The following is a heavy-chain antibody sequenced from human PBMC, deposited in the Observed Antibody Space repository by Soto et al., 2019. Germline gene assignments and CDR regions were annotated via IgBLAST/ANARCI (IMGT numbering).Heavy chain of an antibody. CDR2: INAGNGNT. D-gene: IGHD3-3*01. CDR3: ARATYDFWSGYRNWFDP. CDR1: GYTFTSYA. Sequence: ASVKVSCKASGYTFTSYAMHWVRQAPGQRLEWMGWINAGNGNTKYSQKFQGRVTITRDTSASTAYMELSSLRSEDTAVYYCARATYDFWSGYRNWFDPWGQGTLVTVSS. V-gene: IGHV1-3*01. J-gene: IGHJ5*02.